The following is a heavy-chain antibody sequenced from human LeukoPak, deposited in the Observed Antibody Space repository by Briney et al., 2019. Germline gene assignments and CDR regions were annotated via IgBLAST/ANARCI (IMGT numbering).Heavy chain of an antibody. Sequence: SETLSLTCAVYGGSFSGYYWSWIRQPPGKGLEWIGEINHSGSTNYNPSLKSRVTISVDTSKNQYSLKLSSVTAADTAVYYCATESSYDFWSGYFSYWGQGTLVTVSS. J-gene: IGHJ4*02. CDR1: GGSFSGYY. D-gene: IGHD3-3*01. V-gene: IGHV4-34*01. CDR3: ATESSYDFWSGYFSY. CDR2: INHSGST.